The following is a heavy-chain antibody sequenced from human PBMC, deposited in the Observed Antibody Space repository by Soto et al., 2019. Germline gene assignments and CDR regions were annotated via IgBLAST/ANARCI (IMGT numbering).Heavy chain of an antibody. V-gene: IGHV4-30-2*01. CDR2: MYHSGST. Sequence: PSETLSLTCAVSGGSISSGGYSWSWIRQPPGKGLEWIGYMYHSGSTYYNPSLKSRVTISIDRSKNQFSLKLSSVTAADTDVYYCDRVPDYWGQGILV. CDR3: DRVPDY. D-gene: IGHD2-2*01. CDR1: GGSISSGGYS. J-gene: IGHJ4*02.